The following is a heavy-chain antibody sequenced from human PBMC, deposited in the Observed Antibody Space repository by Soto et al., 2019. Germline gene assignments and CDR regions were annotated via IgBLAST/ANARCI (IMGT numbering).Heavy chain of an antibody. V-gene: IGHV1-18*04. CDR2: ISAYNGNT. CDR3: ARVHWDFWSGYYYNWFDP. CDR1: GCTFTSYG. Sequence: AAVKVSCKACGCTFTSYGISWVRQAPGQGLEWMGWISAYNGNTNYAQKLQGRVTMTTDTSTSTAYMELRSLRSDDTAVYYCARVHWDFWSGYYYNWFDPWGQGTLVTVSS. J-gene: IGHJ5*02. D-gene: IGHD3-3*01.